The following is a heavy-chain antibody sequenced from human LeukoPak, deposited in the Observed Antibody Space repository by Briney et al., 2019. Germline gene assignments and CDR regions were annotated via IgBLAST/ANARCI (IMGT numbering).Heavy chain of an antibody. J-gene: IGHJ4*02. CDR1: GYTFTGYY. CDR3: ARSAFMVRGVIIRDYYFDD. CDR2: INPNSGGT. V-gene: IGHV1-2*02. Sequence: GSSVKVSCKASGYTFTGYYMHWVRQAPGQGLEWMGWINPNSGGTNYAQKFQGRVTMTRDTSISTAYMELSRLRSDDTAVYYCARSAFMVRGVIIRDYYFDDWGQGTLVTVSS. D-gene: IGHD3-10*01.